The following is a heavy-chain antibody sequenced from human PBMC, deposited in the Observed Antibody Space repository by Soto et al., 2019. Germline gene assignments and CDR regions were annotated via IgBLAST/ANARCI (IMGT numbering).Heavy chain of an antibody. J-gene: IGHJ4*02. D-gene: IGHD3-16*01. CDR3: ARDCSRTTCYAREIDY. CDR1: GYTFTSYG. Sequence: QVQLVQSGAEVKKPGASVKVSCKASGYTFTSYGISWVRQAPGQGLEWMGWISARNGDTKFAQKVQGRVTMTTDTSTTTAYMELRSLSSDDTAVYYCARDCSRTTCYAREIDYWGQGTLVTVSS. CDR2: ISARNGDT. V-gene: IGHV1-18*01.